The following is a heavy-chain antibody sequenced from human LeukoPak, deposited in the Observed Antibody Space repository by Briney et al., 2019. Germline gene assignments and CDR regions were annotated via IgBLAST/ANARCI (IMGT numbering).Heavy chain of an antibody. J-gene: IGHJ4*02. D-gene: IGHD3-16*01. CDR1: GFTFSSYA. CDR3: ARVGIALTSPFGY. V-gene: IGHV3-23*01. Sequence: GGSLRLSCAASGFTFSSYAMSWVRQAPGKGLEWVSAISGSGGSTYYADSVKGRFTISRDNAKNTLYLQMHNLRADDTAVYFCARVGIALTSPFGYWGLGTLVAVSS. CDR2: ISGSGGST.